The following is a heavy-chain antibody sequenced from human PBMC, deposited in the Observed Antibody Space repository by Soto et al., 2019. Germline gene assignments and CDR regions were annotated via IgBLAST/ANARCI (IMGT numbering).Heavy chain of an antibody. D-gene: IGHD3-9*01. Sequence: SETLSLTCTVSGGSISSYYWSWIRQPPGKGLEWIGYIYYSGSTNYNPSLKSRVTISVDTSKNQFSLKLSSVTAADTAVYYCARQPGAGLLTYDILTGWSENWFDPWGQGTLVTVSS. CDR3: ARQPGAGLLTYDILTGWSENWFDP. CDR2: IYYSGST. J-gene: IGHJ5*02. V-gene: IGHV4-59*01. CDR1: GGSISSYY.